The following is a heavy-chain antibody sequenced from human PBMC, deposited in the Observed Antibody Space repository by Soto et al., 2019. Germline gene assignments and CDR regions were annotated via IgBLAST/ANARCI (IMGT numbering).Heavy chain of an antibody. D-gene: IGHD3-22*01. Sequence: SETLSLTCTVSGGSISTYYWTWIRQPPGKGLACIGYIYSGGNTNYNPSLKSPVTISVDTFRNQFSLKLSSLTAADTAVYYCARDYYHTPHYFDYWGQGTLVTVSS. CDR2: IYSGGNT. J-gene: IGHJ4*02. CDR1: GGSISTYY. V-gene: IGHV4-59*01. CDR3: ARDYYHTPHYFDY.